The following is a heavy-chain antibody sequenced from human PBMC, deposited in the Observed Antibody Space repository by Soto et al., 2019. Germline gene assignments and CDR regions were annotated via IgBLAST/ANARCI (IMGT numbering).Heavy chain of an antibody. V-gene: IGHV1-18*04. CDR2: ISAYNGNT. CDR1: GYTFTSYG. CDR3: ASQPIYCTNGVCSTYYYYYGMDV. J-gene: IGHJ6*02. D-gene: IGHD2-8*01. Sequence: GASVKVSCKASGYTFTSYGISWVRQAPGQELEWMGWISAYNGNTNYAQKLQGRVTMTTDTSTSTAYMELRSLRSDDTAVYYCASQPIYCTNGVCSTYYYYYGMDVWGQGTTVTVSS.